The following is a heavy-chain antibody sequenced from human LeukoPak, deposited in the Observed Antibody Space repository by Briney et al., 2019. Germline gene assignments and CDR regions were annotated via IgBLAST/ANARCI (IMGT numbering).Heavy chain of an antibody. CDR3: ARSVGRDFDY. Sequence: SETLSLTCAVSGGSISDTNWWSWVRQPPGKGLEWIGEIFHSGSTNYNPSLRRRVTISLGKSKNQFSLKLSSVTASDTAVYYCARSVGRDFDYWGQGTLVTVSS. V-gene: IGHV4-4*02. J-gene: IGHJ4*02. CDR2: IFHSGST. CDR1: GGSISDTNW.